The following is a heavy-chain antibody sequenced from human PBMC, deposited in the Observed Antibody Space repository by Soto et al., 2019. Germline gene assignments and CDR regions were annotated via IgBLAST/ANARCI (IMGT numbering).Heavy chain of an antibody. J-gene: IGHJ6*02. CDR3: ARYRIVVVPAARDYYYYGMDV. CDR1: GYSFTSYW. D-gene: IGHD2-2*01. V-gene: IGHV5-51*01. Sequence: PGESLKVSCEASGYSFTSYWIGWVRQMPGKGLEWMGIIYPGDSDTRYSPSFQGQVTISADKSISTAYLQWSSLKASDTAMYYCARYRIVVVPAARDYYYYGMDVWGQGTTVTVSS. CDR2: IYPGDSDT.